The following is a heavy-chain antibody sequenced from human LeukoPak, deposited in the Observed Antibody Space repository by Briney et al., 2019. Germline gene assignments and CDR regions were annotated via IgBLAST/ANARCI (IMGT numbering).Heavy chain of an antibody. Sequence: ASVRVSCRTSGYTFTVYYMHWVRQAPGQGLEWVGWINPNSGGTNYAQKFQGRVTMTRDTSISTAYMELSRLSSDDTAVYYCARATPQIVGLDYWGQGTLVTVSS. CDR3: ARATPQIVGLDY. CDR1: GYTFTVYY. CDR2: INPNSGGT. D-gene: IGHD1-26*01. J-gene: IGHJ4*02. V-gene: IGHV1-2*02.